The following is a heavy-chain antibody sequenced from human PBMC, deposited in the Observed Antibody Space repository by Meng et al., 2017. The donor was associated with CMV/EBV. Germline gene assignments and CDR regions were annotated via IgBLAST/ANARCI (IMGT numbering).Heavy chain of an antibody. CDR3: TTEGGVLRYFDWPGGDAFDI. J-gene: IGHJ3*02. CDR2: IKSKTDGGTT. D-gene: IGHD3-9*01. V-gene: IGHV3-15*01. Sequence: GESLKISCAASGFTFSNDWMSWVRQAPGKGLEWVGRIKSKTDGGTTDYAAPVKGRFTISRDDSKNTLYLQMNSLKTEDTAVYYCTTEGGVLRYFDWPGGDAFDIWGQGTMVTVSS. CDR1: GFTFSNDW.